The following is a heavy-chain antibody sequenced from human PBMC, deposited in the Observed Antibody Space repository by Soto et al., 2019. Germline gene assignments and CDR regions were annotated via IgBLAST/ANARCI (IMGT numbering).Heavy chain of an antibody. J-gene: IGHJ6*02. CDR3: AKVVEDYGFWRGRSSTSIRAYGMDV. Sequence: QVQLVQSGPEMKKPGSSVKVSCKASGGTFSSYVISWVRQAPGHGLEWMGGIITIFETAKYEQKFKGRVTITADESTTTVSMELSSLRHENTALYFCAKVVEDYGFWRGRSSTSIRAYGMDVWGQGTPVTVSS. CDR1: GGTFSSYV. CDR2: IITIFETA. D-gene: IGHD3-3*01. V-gene: IGHV1-69*01.